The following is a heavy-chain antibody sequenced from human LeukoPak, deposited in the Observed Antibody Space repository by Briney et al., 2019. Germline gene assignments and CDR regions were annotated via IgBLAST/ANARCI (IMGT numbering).Heavy chain of an antibody. CDR1: GGSFCGYY. CDR2: INHSGST. Sequence: SETLSHTCAVYGGSFCGYYWSWIRQPPGKGLEWIGEINHSGSTNYNPSLKSRVTISVDTSKNQFSLKLSSVTAADTAVYYCARHHLGYCSSTSCPVDYWGQGTLVTVSS. J-gene: IGHJ4*02. D-gene: IGHD2-2*01. V-gene: IGHV4-34*01. CDR3: ARHHLGYCSSTSCPVDY.